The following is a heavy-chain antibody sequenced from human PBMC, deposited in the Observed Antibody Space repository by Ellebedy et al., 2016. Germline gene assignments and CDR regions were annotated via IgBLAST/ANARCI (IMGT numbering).Heavy chain of an antibody. CDR3: ARGYSGSYRVDY. J-gene: IGHJ4*02. D-gene: IGHD1-26*01. CDR1: GFTFSSYW. CDR2: INKDGTST. Sequence: GGSLRLSCAASGFTFSSYWMSWVRQAPGKGLVWVSRINKDGTSTSYADSVKGRFTISRDNAKNTLYLQMNSLRAEDTAVYYCARGYSGSYRVDYWGQGTLVTVSS. V-gene: IGHV3-74*01.